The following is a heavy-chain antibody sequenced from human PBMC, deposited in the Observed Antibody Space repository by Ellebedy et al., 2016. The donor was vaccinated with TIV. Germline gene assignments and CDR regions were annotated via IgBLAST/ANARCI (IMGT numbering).Heavy chain of an antibody. V-gene: IGHV3-23*01. Sequence: GESLKISXAASGFTFSNYAMTWVRQAPGKGLEWVSGIGDTAHNTYYADSVKGRFTISRDNSGNTLYLQMNSLRAEDTAVYYCAKARGSSVIDYNYYGMDVWGQGTTVTVS. CDR2: IGDTAHNT. J-gene: IGHJ6*02. CDR3: AKARGSSVIDYNYYGMDV. D-gene: IGHD2-21*01. CDR1: GFTFSNYA.